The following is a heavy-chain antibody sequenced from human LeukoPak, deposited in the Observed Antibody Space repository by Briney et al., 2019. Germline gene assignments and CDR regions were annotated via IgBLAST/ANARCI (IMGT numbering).Heavy chain of an antibody. CDR1: GGSISSHF. V-gene: IGHV4-59*11. CDR3: AKDPGYDFWSGYYPNFDY. CDR2: MYYSGST. D-gene: IGHD3-3*01. J-gene: IGHJ4*02. Sequence: SETLSLTCSVSGGSISSHFWSWIRQPPGKGLEWIGYMYYSGSTNYNPSLESRVTISVDTSKDQFFLRLNSVTAADTAVYYCAKDPGYDFWSGYYPNFDYWGQGTLVTVSS.